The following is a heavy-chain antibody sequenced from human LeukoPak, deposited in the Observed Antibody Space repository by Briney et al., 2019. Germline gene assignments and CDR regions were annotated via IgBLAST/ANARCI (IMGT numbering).Heavy chain of an antibody. Sequence: SETLSLTCAVSGEPFSGYYWGWIRQPPGKGLEWIGSIYYSGSTYYNPSLESRVTISVDTSKNQFSLKLSSVTAADTAVYYCARDRRSTSVNWFDPWGQGTLVTVSS. V-gene: IGHV4-38-2*02. CDR3: ARDRRSTSVNWFDP. J-gene: IGHJ5*02. CDR1: GEPFSGYY. CDR2: IYYSGST.